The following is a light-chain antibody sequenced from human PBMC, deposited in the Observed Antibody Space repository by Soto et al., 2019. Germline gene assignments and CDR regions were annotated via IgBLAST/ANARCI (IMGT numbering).Light chain of an antibody. V-gene: IGLV2-14*03. CDR1: SSDVGGYNY. J-gene: IGLJ1*01. CDR3: NSYTASATPYV. CDR2: DVT. Sequence: QSVLTQPAPVSGPPGQSITISCTGTSSDVGGYNYVSWYQHHPDKAPKLVIYDVTNRPSGVSNRFSGSKAGNTASLTISGLQAEDEADYYCNSYTASATPYVFGTGTKVTVL.